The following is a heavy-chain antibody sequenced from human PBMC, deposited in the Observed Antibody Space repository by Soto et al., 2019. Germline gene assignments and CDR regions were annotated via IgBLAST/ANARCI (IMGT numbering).Heavy chain of an antibody. Sequence: EVQLVESGGGLVQPGGSLRLSCAASGFTFSLYSMSWVRQAPGKGLEWVSYISRSSTGIHYADSVKGRLTIARADATNAIHLQMNSLRDGDTAVYSCARAVTWGLDVWGQGTTVSISS. D-gene: IGHD3-10*01. J-gene: IGHJ6*02. CDR3: ARAVTWGLDV. V-gene: IGHV3-48*02. CDR1: GFTFSLYS. CDR2: ISRSSTGI.